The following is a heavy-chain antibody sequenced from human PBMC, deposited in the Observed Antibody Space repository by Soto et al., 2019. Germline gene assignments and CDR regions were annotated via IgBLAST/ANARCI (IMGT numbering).Heavy chain of an antibody. J-gene: IGHJ6*02. D-gene: IGHD3-3*02. CDR3: ARDKDRQQLGGNYYYILDV. CDR2: IRPVFATP. V-gene: IGHV1-69*12. CDR1: GGTFSTSA. Sequence: QVQLVQSGAEVKKPGSSVKVSCKASGGTFSTSAISWVRQAPGQGLEWVGGIRPVFATPDYAQKFQGRVTITADESTTTAYLELTSLRTDDTAVYYCARDKDRQQLGGNYYYILDVWGQGTAITVSS.